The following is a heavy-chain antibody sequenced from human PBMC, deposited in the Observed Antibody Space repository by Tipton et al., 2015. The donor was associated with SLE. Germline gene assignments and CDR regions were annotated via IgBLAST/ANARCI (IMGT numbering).Heavy chain of an antibody. Sequence: SLRLSCAASGFIFSSYSMTWVRQAPGKGLEWVSVIYIDGTTYYSDSVKGRFTVSRDGSKNTLSLQMNSLRGDDTAVYFCAGDDYASGITWGQGTLVTVSS. CDR1: GFIFSSYS. J-gene: IGHJ5*02. CDR3: AGDDYASGIT. D-gene: IGHD3-10*01. CDR2: IYIDGTT. V-gene: IGHV3-23*03.